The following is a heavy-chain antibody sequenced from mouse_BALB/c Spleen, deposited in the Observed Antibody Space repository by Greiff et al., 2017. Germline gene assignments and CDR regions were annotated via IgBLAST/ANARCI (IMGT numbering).Heavy chain of an antibody. CDR3: TRQIYYGYEAWFAY. CDR1: GFTFSNYW. D-gene: IGHD2-2*01. J-gene: IGHJ3*01. Sequence: EVKLVESGGGLVQPGGSMKLSCVASGFTFSNYWMNWVRQSPEKGLEWVAEIRLKSNNYATHYAESVKGRFTISRDDSKSSVYLQMNNLRAEDTGMYYCTRQIYYGYEAWFAYWGQGTLVTVSA. CDR2: IRLKSNNYAT. V-gene: IGHV6-6*02.